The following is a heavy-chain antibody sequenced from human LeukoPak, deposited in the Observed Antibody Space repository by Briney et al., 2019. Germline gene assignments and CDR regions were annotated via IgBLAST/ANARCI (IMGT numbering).Heavy chain of an antibody. J-gene: IGHJ4*02. CDR2: ISSSSSYI. CDR1: GSTFSSYS. D-gene: IGHD2-2*03. CDR3: ARASWISTADAVC. V-gene: IGHV3-21*04. Sequence: GSLRLSCAASGSTFSSYSMNWVRQAPGKGLEWVSSISSSSSYIYYADSVKGRFTISRDISRNTVYLQLNNLRVEDTATYYCARASWISTADAVCWGQGTQVTVSS.